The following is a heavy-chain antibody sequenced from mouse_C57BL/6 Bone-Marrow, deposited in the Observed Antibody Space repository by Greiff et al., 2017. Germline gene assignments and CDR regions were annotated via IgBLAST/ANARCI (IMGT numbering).Heavy chain of an antibody. V-gene: IGHV5-9*01. D-gene: IGHD2-4*01. CDR3: ARHRGLRPPWFAY. J-gene: IGHJ3*01. CDR2: ISGGGGNT. CDR1: GFTFSSYT. Sequence: EVKVVESGGGLVKPGGSLKLSCAASGFTFSSYTMSWVRQTPEKRLEWVATISGGGGNTYYPDSVKGRFTISRDNAKNTLYLQMSSLRSEDTALYYCARHRGLRPPWFAYWGQGTLVTVSA.